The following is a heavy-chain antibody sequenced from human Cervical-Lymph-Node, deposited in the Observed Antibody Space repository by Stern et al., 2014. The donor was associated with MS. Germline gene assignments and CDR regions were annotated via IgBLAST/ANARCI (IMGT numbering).Heavy chain of an antibody. CDR2: IIPIFGTA. V-gene: IGHV1-69*01. Sequence: QVQLGQSGAEVKKPGSSVKVSCRASGGTFGSFAVNWVRQDPGQGLEWMGGIIPIFGTANYAHRFQGRVSITSDESTTTAYMELNSLTSDDTAVYFCTREAIGHSGTFDFWCQGTLVTVSS. J-gene: IGHJ4*02. D-gene: IGHD5-12*01. CDR3: TREAIGHSGTFDF. CDR1: GGTFGSFA.